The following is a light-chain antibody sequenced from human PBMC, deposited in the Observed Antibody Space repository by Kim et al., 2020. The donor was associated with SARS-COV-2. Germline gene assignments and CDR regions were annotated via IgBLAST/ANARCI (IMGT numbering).Light chain of an antibody. Sequence: DIRMTQSPSTLSASVGDRVTITCRASQSISNLLAWYQQKPGKAPKLLIYEASSLESGVPPRFSGSGFGTEFTLIISSLQPDDFATYYCQQYNSYSTFGQGTKVDIK. CDR3: QQYNSYST. CDR1: QSISNL. J-gene: IGKJ1*01. CDR2: EAS. V-gene: IGKV1-5*01.